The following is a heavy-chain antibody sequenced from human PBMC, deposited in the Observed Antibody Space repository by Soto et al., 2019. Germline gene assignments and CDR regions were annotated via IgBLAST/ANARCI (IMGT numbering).Heavy chain of an antibody. J-gene: IGHJ4*02. CDR2: IVVGSGNT. D-gene: IGHD1-1*01. CDR3: AAGGSGKGFDY. CDR1: GFTFTSSA. V-gene: IGHV1-58*02. Sequence: QMQLVQSGPEVKKPGTSVKVSCKASGFTFTSSAMQWVRQARAQRLEWRGWIVVGSGNTNYAQKFKERVTITRDMSTSTAYLELSSLRSEDTAVYYGAAGGSGKGFDYWGQGTLVTVSS.